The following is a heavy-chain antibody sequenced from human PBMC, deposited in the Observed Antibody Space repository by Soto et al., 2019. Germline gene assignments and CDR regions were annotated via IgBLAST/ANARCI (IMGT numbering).Heavy chain of an antibody. Sequence: GGSLRLSCAASGVTVSSNYMSWVRQAPGKGLEWVSVIYSGGSTYYADSVKGRFTISRDNSKNTLYLQMNSLRAEDTAVYYCARRRSNGWSFDYWGQGTLVTVSS. CDR1: GVTVSSNY. CDR2: IYSGGST. D-gene: IGHD6-19*01. J-gene: IGHJ4*02. V-gene: IGHV3-66*04. CDR3: ARRRSNGWSFDY.